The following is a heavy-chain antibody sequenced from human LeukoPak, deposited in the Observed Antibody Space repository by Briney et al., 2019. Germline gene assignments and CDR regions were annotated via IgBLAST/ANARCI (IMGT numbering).Heavy chain of an antibody. CDR3: ASLGDYYGSGSYSPFDS. CDR1: GYTFTGFY. Sequence: ASVKVSCKASGYTFTGFYMHWVRQAPGQGLEWMGWINPNSGGTNYAQKFQGRVTMTRDTSISTAYMELSSLRSDDTAVYYCASLGDYYGSGSYSPFDSWGQGTLVTVSS. J-gene: IGHJ4*02. V-gene: IGHV1-2*02. D-gene: IGHD3-10*01. CDR2: INPNSGGT.